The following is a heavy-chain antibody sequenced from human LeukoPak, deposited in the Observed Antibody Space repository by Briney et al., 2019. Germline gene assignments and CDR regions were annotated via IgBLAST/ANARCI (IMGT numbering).Heavy chain of an antibody. CDR2: IHNDGST. V-gene: IGHV3-66*01. J-gene: IGHJ4*02. CDR1: GFDVSINY. Sequence: GGSLRLSCAASGFDVSINYMNWIRQSPEKGLEWVSIIHNDGSTYYADSVKGRFTISRDNSKNTLYLQMNSLRAEDTAVYYCARGPYDRSGYRFDYWGQGTLVTVSS. CDR3: ARGPYDRSGYRFDY. D-gene: IGHD3-22*01.